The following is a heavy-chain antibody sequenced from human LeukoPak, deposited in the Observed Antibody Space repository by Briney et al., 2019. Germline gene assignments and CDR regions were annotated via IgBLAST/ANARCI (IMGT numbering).Heavy chain of an antibody. CDR1: GFTFSLYW. Sequence: PGGSLRLSCAASGFTFSLYWMHWVRQAPGKGLVWVSRIKSDGSSTIYADSVKGRFTISRDNAKNTLYLQMNSLRAEDTALYYCARDYYGPEYWGQGTLVTVSS. V-gene: IGHV3-74*01. D-gene: IGHD3-10*01. CDR2: IKSDGSST. J-gene: IGHJ4*02. CDR3: ARDYYGPEY.